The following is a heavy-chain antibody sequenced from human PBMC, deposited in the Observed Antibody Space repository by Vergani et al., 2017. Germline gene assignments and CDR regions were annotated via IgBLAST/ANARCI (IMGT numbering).Heavy chain of an antibody. V-gene: IGHV3-30*18. CDR1: GFTFSSYG. Sequence: VQLVESGGGVVQPGGSLRLSCAASGFTFSSYGMHWVRQAPGKGLEWVAVISYDGSNKYYADSVKGRFTISRDNSKNTLYLQMNSLRAEDTAVYYCAKVGSSSWYQPEGSYYFDYWGQGTLVTVSS. D-gene: IGHD6-13*01. CDR3: AKVGSSSWYQPEGSYYFDY. CDR2: ISYDGSNK. J-gene: IGHJ4*02.